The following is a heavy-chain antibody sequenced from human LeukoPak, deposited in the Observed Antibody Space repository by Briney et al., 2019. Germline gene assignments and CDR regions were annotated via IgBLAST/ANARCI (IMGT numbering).Heavy chain of an antibody. J-gene: IGHJ4*02. CDR2: IDSSASTT. CDR3: ASAHGGSGYDRPFDY. CDR1: RFYFSTYD. V-gene: IGHV3-48*03. Sequence: GGSLRLSCTASRFYFSTYDMNWVRQVPGKGLEWVSYIDSSASTTYYAGPVQGRFTISRDNAKNSLYLQMRSLRVEDTAFYYCASAHGGSGYDRPFDYWGQGTLVTVSS. D-gene: IGHD5-12*01.